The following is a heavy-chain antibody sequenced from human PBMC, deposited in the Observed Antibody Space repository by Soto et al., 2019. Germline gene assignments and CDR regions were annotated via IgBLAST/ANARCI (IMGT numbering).Heavy chain of an antibody. V-gene: IGHV1-2*02. J-gene: IGHJ6*02. CDR3: AREILVTPLYYSDGMDV. Sequence: QVQLVQSGAEVKKPGASVKVSCKASGYTFTGYYMHWVRQAPAQGLEWMGWSNPNSATNDAQKFQGRVTMTRDTSLSTAYMELSRLRSDDTAVYYCAREILVTPLYYSDGMDVWGQGTTVTVSS. D-gene: IGHD6-6*01. CDR1: GYTFTGYY. CDR2: SNPNSAT.